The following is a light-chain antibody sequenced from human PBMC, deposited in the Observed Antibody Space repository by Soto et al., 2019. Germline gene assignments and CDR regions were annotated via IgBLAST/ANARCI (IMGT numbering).Light chain of an antibody. CDR3: ETWDSNTQNWV. CDR2: LEGSGSY. J-gene: IGLJ3*02. CDR1: SGHSSYI. Sequence: QSVLTQSSSASASLGSSVKLTCTLSSGHSSYIIAWHQQQPGKAPRYLMKLEGSGSYNKGSGVPDRFSGSSSGADRYLTISNLQFEDEADYYGETWDSNTQNWVCGGGTKLTVL. V-gene: IGLV4-60*02.